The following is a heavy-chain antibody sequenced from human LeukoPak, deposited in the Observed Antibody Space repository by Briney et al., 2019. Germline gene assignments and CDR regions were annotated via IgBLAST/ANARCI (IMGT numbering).Heavy chain of an antibody. CDR1: GFSFRTYA. D-gene: IGHD6-19*01. Sequence: KPGGSLRLSCAASGFSFRTYAIHWVRQAPGKGLEWVAVISYDGHNKYYADSVKGRFTVSRDTSKNTVYLQMNSLRAEDTAVYYCASWPGGWYGEDSWGQGTLVTVSS. CDR3: ASWPGGWYGEDS. CDR2: ISYDGHNK. V-gene: IGHV3-30*14. J-gene: IGHJ4*02.